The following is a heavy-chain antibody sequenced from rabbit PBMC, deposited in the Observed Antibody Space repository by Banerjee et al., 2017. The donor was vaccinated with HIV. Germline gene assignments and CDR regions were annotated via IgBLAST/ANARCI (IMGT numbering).Heavy chain of an antibody. CDR1: GFSFSNKAV. V-gene: IGHV1S45*01. Sequence: QEQLVESGGGLVKPEGSLKLSCTASGFSFSNKAVMCWVRQAPGKGLEWIACINAVTGKAVYATWAKGRFTFSKTSSTTVTLQMTSLTAADTATYFCARNTNIRLVRLDVWGPGTLVTVS. D-gene: IGHD1-1*01. CDR3: ARNTNIRLVRLDV. CDR2: INAVTGKA. J-gene: IGHJ3*01.